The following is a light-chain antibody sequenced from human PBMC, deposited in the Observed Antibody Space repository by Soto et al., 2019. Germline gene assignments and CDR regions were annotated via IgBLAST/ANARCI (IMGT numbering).Light chain of an antibody. CDR3: QQFSTFLLT. CDR1: QSIGSL. Sequence: DIQMTQSPSALSASVGDRVTITCRASQSIGSLLAWYQQKPGKAPKLLIYEASSLHSGVPSRFSGSGSGTEFTLTISSLQPDDFGTYYCQQFSTFLLTFGXGT. CDR2: EAS. J-gene: IGKJ4*01. V-gene: IGKV1-5*03.